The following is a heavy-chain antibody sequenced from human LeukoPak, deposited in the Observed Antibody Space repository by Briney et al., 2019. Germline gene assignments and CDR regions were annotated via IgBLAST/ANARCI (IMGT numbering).Heavy chain of an antibody. CDR3: ARDLFEYYYDSSGYFDY. V-gene: IGHV3-11*04. J-gene: IGHJ4*02. CDR1: GFTFSDYY. D-gene: IGHD3-22*01. Sequence: GGSLRLSCAASGFTFSDYYMSWIRQAPGKGLEWVSYISSSGSTIYYADSVKGRFTISRDNAKNSLYLQMNSLRAVDTAVYYCARDLFEYYYDSSGYFDYWGQGTLVTVSS. CDR2: ISSSGSTI.